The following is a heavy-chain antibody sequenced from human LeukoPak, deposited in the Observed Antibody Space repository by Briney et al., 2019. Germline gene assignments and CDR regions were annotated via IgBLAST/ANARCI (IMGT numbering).Heavy chain of an antibody. CDR3: ARAGIDNVLDY. J-gene: IGHJ4*02. D-gene: IGHD2/OR15-2a*01. CDR1: RFTFNKYG. Sequence: TGMTLRLTCAATRFTFNKYGMMRVRQALGKGLEWVAIIWYDGSNKYLADSVMGRFTISKDNSKNKVYLQMNSLRIEDTAVYHCARAGIDNVLDYWGAGT. V-gene: IGHV3-33*01. CDR2: IWYDGSNK.